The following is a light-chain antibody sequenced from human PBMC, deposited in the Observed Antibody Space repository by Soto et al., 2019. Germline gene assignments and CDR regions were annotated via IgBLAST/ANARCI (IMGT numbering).Light chain of an antibody. CDR1: QGIAPC. CDR2: AAS. V-gene: IGKV1-27*01. Sequence: DVPMTQSPSSLSASVGDRVTITCRASQGIAPCLAWFKQKPEKVPKLLIYAASTLQSGVPSRFSGSGSGTDFTLTISSLQPEDVATYYCQKYNRAPLTFGGGTKVEIK. J-gene: IGKJ4*01. CDR3: QKYNRAPLT.